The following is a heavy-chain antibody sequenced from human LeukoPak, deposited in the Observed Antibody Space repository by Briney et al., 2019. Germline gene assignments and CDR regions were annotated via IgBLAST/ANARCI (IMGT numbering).Heavy chain of an antibody. V-gene: IGHV3-23*01. J-gene: IGHJ4*02. Sequence: VGSLRLSCAASGFTFSSYAMSWVRQAPGKGLEWVSAISGSGGSTYYADSVKGRFTISRDNSKNTLYLQMNSLRAEDTAVYYCAKPLKGSYTPLGYWGQGTLVTVSS. CDR2: ISGSGGST. CDR1: GFTFSSYA. D-gene: IGHD2-2*02. CDR3: AKPLKGSYTPLGY.